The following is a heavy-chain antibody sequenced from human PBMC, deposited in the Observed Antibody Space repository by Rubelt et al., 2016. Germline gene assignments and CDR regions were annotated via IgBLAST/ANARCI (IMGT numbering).Heavy chain of an antibody. Sequence: QLQLQESGPRQVKPSETLSLTCTVSGGSISSVSYYWSWIRQPPGKGLEWIGEINHSGSTNYNPSLKSRVTISVATSKSQIALSVSSVTAADTAVYYGARAKGATMIEFYYGMDVWGQGTTVTVSS. D-gene: IGHD3-22*01. J-gene: IGHJ6*02. CDR1: GGSISSVSYY. V-gene: IGHV4-39*07. CDR2: INHSGST. CDR3: ARAKGATMIEFYYGMDV.